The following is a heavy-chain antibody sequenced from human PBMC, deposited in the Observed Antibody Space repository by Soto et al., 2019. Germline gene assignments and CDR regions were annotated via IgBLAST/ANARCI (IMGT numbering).Heavy chain of an antibody. Sequence: QVQLQESGPGLVKPSGTLSLTCAVSSGSITNSNWWSWVRQPPGKGLEWIGEIFHNGNTYYNPSLKSRVTMSVDTSKNQFSLNLGSVTAADTAVYYCARRTWGMDVWGQGTTVTVSS. CDR1: SGSITNSNW. D-gene: IGHD2-8*01. CDR3: ARRTWGMDV. V-gene: IGHV4-4*02. J-gene: IGHJ6*02. CDR2: IFHNGNT.